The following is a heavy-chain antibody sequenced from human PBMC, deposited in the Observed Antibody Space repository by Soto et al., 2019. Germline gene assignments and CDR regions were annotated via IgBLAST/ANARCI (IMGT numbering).Heavy chain of an antibody. J-gene: IGHJ4*02. D-gene: IGHD3-10*01. Sequence: QVQLQESGPGLVEPSQTLSLTCPVSGDSISNGYYNWSWIRKPTGKDLEWLGHIYNSVNTYSNPSLKSRVTISADTSKNQFSLKMSSVTPADPAVDYGARVPSVNKVNYWGQGTLVTVSS. CDR2: IYNSVNT. CDR1: GDSISNGYYN. CDR3: ARVPSVNKVNY. V-gene: IGHV4-30-4*01.